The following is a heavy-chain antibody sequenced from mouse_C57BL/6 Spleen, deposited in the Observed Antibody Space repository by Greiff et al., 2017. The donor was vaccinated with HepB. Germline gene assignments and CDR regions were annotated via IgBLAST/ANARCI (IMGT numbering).Heavy chain of an antibody. CDR3: ARSEGNYPLYAMDY. Sequence: EVQRVESGPELVKPGASVKISCKASGYSFTDYNMNWVKQSNGKSLEWIGVINPNYGTTSYNQKFKDKATLTVDKSSSTAYMQLSSLTSEDSAVYYCARSEGNYPLYAMDYWGQGTSVTVSS. CDR2: INPNYGTT. CDR1: GYSFTDYN. D-gene: IGHD2-1*01. V-gene: IGHV1-39*01. J-gene: IGHJ4*01.